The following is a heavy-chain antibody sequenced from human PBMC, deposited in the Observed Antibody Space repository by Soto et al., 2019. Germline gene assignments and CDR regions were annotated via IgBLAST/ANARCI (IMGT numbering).Heavy chain of an antibody. CDR1: GFTFSSYA. Sequence: GGSLRLSCAASGFTFSSYAMSWVRQAPGKGLEWVSAISGSGGSTYYADSVKGRFTISRDNSKNTLYLQMNSLRAEDTAVYYCAKWESSSWYYYYGMDVWGQGTTVTVSS. V-gene: IGHV3-23*01. D-gene: IGHD6-13*01. CDR3: AKWESSSWYYYYGMDV. CDR2: ISGSGGST. J-gene: IGHJ6*02.